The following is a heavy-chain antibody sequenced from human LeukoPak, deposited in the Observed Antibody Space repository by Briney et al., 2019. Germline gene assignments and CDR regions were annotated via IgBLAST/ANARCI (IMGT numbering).Heavy chain of an antibody. V-gene: IGHV1-58*01. CDR2: IVVSSGNT. Sequence: SVKVSCKASGFTFTSSAVQWVRQARGQRIEWIGWIVVSSGNTNYAQNFQERVTITRDTSTSTAYMELSSLRSEDTAVYYCAAGYSSGWYVFDYWGQRTVVTVSS. D-gene: IGHD6-19*01. CDR1: GFTFTSSA. CDR3: AAGYSSGWYVFDY. J-gene: IGHJ4*02.